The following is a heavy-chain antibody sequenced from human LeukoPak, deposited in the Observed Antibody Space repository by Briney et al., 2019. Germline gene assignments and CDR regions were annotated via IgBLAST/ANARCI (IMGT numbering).Heavy chain of an antibody. J-gene: IGHJ4*02. CDR3: ARHYRTYYYDSSGYRKGFDY. CDR1: GGSFSGYY. CDR2: INHSGST. D-gene: IGHD3-22*01. Sequence: SETLSLTCAVYGGSFSGYYWSWMRQPPGKGLEWIGEINHSGSTNYNPSLKSRVTISVDTSKNQFSLMLSSVTAADTAVYYCARHYRTYYYDSSGYRKGFDYWGQGTLVTVSS. V-gene: IGHV4-34*01.